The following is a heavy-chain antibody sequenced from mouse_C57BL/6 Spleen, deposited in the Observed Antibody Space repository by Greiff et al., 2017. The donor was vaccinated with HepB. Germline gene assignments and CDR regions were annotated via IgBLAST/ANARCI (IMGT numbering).Heavy chain of an antibody. CDR2: IYPGDGDT. V-gene: IGHV1-82*01. CDR1: GYAFSSSW. CDR3: ARRDYGSSHWYFDV. D-gene: IGHD1-1*01. J-gene: IGHJ1*03. Sequence: VQLQQSGPELVKPGASVKISCKASGYAFSSSWMNWVKQRPGKGLEWIGRIYPGDGDTNYNGKFKGKATLTADKSSSTAYMQLSSLTSEDSAVYFCARRDYGSSHWYFDVWGTRTTVTVSS.